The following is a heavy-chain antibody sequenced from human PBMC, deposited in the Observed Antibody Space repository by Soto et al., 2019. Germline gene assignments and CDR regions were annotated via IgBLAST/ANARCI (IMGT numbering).Heavy chain of an antibody. V-gene: IGHV1-69*01. J-gene: IGHJ4*02. D-gene: IGHD3-16*01. CDR2: FVPLFGTT. CDR3: ATLGLGVSSPPNFDT. Sequence: QLVQSGSEVKKPGSSVKVSCQASGGTFSGYVVTWVRQAPGQGLEWMGEFVPLFGTTNYAQRFSCRITMTAEESTSTAHMEARTLRSYDTAVYYCATLGLGVSSPPNFDTWGQGTLVTVSS. CDR1: GGTFSGYV.